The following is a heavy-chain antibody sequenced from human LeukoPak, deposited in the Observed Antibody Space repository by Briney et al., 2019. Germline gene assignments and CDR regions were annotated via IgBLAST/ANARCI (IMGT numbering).Heavy chain of an antibody. Sequence: ASVKVSCKASGYTFTGYYMHWVRQAPGQGLEWMGRINPNSGGTNYAHKFHGRVTMTSDTSISTAYMELSRLRSDDMAVYYCATLSSYYYDSSGYYNIINYFDYWGQGTLATVSS. V-gene: IGHV1-2*06. D-gene: IGHD3-22*01. J-gene: IGHJ4*02. CDR2: INPNSGGT. CDR3: ATLSSYYYDSSGYYNIINYFDY. CDR1: GYTFTGYY.